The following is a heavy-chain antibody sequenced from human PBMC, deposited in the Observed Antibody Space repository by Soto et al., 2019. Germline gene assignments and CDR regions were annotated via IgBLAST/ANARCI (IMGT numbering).Heavy chain of an antibody. J-gene: IGHJ6*02. CDR3: ARGFDYYGSGTNGMDV. CDR1: GGSFSGYY. D-gene: IGHD3-10*01. CDR2: INHSGST. Sequence: QVSLQQWGAGLSKPSETLSLTCAVYGGSFSGYYWSWIRQPPGKGLEWIGEINHSGSTNCNPSLKSRVTISVDTSKNQTSLRLSSVTAADTAVYYCARGFDYYGSGTNGMDVWGQGTTVTVSS. V-gene: IGHV4-34*01.